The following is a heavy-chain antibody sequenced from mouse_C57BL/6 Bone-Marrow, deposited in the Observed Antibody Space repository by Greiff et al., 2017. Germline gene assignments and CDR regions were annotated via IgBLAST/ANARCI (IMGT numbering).Heavy chain of an antibody. J-gene: IGHJ4*01. D-gene: IGHD2-4*01. CDR2: ISNGGGST. CDR3: ARRNIYYDYDYAMDY. V-gene: IGHV5-12*01. Sequence: EVKVEESGGGLVQPGGSLKLSCAASGFTFSDYYMYWVRQTPEKRLEWVAYISNGGGSTNYPDTVKGRFTISIDNAKNTLYLQMSRLKSEDTAMYYCARRNIYYDYDYAMDYGGQGTSVTVSS. CDR1: GFTFSDYY.